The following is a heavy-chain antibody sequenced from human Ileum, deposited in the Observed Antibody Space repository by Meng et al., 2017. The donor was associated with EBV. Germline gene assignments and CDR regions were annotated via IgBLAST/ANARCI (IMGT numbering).Heavy chain of an antibody. Sequence: QARLQVSGPGLVKPSGAPSLTCAVSGGSISSSNWWSWVRQAPGKGLEWIGEIHHTESTNYNPYLKSRVTISVDKSKNQFSLKVSSVTAADTAVYYCARESYSDSSGYYSLDYWGQGSLVTVSS. CDR2: IHHTEST. V-gene: IGHV4-4*02. CDR3: ARESYSDSSGYYSLDY. D-gene: IGHD3-22*01. J-gene: IGHJ4*02. CDR1: GGSISSSNW.